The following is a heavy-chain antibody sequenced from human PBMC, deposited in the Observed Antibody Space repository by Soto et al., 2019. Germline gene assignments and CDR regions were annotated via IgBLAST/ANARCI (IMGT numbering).Heavy chain of an antibody. V-gene: IGHV3-15*01. Sequence: EVQLVESGGGLVKPGGSLRLSCAASGFTFSTAWMRWVRQAPGKGLEWVGRIKTKTDGETTDYAAPVKGRFTISRDDSKNTLYLQMNSLRTEDTAVYYCNAKWLFSYDYWGQGTLVTVAS. CDR3: NAKWLFSYDY. D-gene: IGHD6-19*01. CDR1: GFTFSTAW. J-gene: IGHJ4*02. CDR2: IKTKTDGETT.